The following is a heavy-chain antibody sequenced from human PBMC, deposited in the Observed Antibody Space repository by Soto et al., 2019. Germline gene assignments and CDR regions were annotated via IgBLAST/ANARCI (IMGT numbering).Heavy chain of an antibody. V-gene: IGHV4-38-2*01. CDR1: GYSISSRYY. D-gene: IGHD2-21*01. Sequence: SETLSLTCAVSGYSISSRYYWGWIRQPPGKGLEWVGSIYLSGSTYYNPSLKSRVTISVDTSKKQFSLKLTSVTAADTALYYCARSDRYGGPLDAWGPGTTVTVSS. J-gene: IGHJ6*02. CDR2: IYLSGST. CDR3: ARSDRYGGPLDA.